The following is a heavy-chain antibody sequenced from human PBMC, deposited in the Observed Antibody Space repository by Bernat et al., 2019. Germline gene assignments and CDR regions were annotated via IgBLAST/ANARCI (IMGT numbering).Heavy chain of an antibody. J-gene: IGHJ4*02. CDR1: GFTFSSYS. CDR2: ISSSSSYI. D-gene: IGHD6-6*01. Sequence: EVQLVESGGGLVKPGGSLRLSCAASGFTFSSYSMNWVRQAPGKGLEWVSYISSSSSYIYYADSVKGRFTISRDNAKNSLYLQMNSLRAEDTAVYYCARGEYSSSSGAEHWGQGTLVTVSS. CDR3: ARGEYSSSSGAEH. V-gene: IGHV3-21*05.